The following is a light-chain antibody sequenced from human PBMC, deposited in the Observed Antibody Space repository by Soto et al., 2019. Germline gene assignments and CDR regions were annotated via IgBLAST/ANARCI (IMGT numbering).Light chain of an antibody. CDR3: QQRSNWPYT. Sequence: DIVLTQSPDSLAVSLGERATINCKSSQSVLYNSNNKNFLAWYQQKPGQPPKLLIYWASTRESGVPDRFSGSGSGTDFTLTISSLQPEDFAVYYCQQRSNWPYTFGQGTKLDIK. J-gene: IGKJ2*01. CDR1: QSVLYNSNNKNF. CDR2: WAS. V-gene: IGKV4-1*01.